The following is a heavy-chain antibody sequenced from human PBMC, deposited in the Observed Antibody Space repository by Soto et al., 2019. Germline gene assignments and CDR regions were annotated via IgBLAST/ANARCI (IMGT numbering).Heavy chain of an antibody. CDR2: IYYSGST. J-gene: IGHJ4*02. Sequence: SETLSLTCTVSGGSISSYYWSWIRQPPGKGLEWIGYIYYSGSTNYNPSLKSRVTISVDTSKNQFSLKLSSVTAADTAVYYCARYYDILTGYYLDYWGQGTLVTVSS. CDR3: ARYYDILTGYYLDY. CDR1: GGSISSYY. V-gene: IGHV4-59*01. D-gene: IGHD3-9*01.